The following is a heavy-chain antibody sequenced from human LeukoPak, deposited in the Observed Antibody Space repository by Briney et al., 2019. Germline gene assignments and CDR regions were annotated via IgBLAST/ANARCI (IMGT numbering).Heavy chain of an antibody. Sequence: GGSLTLSCAASGFTFNSYALSWVRQAPGQGLGWVSGISGSGGTTYYAASVKGRFTISRDNSKNTLYVQMNSVRAEDTAVYYCVKNYDSSGYYWDYWGQGTLVTVSS. J-gene: IGHJ4*02. CDR1: GFTFNSYA. D-gene: IGHD3-22*01. V-gene: IGHV3-23*01. CDR3: VKNYDSSGYYWDY. CDR2: ISGSGGTT.